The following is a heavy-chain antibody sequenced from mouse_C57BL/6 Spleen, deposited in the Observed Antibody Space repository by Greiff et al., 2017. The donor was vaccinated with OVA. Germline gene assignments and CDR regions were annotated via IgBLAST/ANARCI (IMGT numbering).Heavy chain of an antibody. V-gene: IGHV5-17*01. Sequence: EVNLVESGGGLVKPGGSLKLSCAASGFTYSDYGMHWVRQAPEKGLEWVAYISSGSSTIYYADTVKGRFTISRDNAKNTLFLQMTSLRSEDTAMYYCARLGDGGFDYWGQGTTLTVSS. D-gene: IGHD4-1*01. CDR3: ARLGDGGFDY. CDR1: GFTYSDYG. CDR2: ISSGSSTI. J-gene: IGHJ2*01.